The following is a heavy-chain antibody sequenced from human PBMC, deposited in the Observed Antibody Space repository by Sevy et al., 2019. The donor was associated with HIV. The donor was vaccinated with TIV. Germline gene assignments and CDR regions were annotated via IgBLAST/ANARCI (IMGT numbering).Heavy chain of an antibody. V-gene: IGHV4-39*01. Sequence: SETLSLTCTVSGGSISSSSYYWGWIRQPPGKGLEWIGSIYYSGSTYYNPSLKSRVTISVDTSKNQFSLKLSSVTAADTAVYYCARPTKYYDYVWGSFDAFDIWGQRTMVTASS. D-gene: IGHD3-16*01. CDR3: ARPTKYYDYVWGSFDAFDI. CDR1: GGSISSSSYY. J-gene: IGHJ3*02. CDR2: IYYSGST.